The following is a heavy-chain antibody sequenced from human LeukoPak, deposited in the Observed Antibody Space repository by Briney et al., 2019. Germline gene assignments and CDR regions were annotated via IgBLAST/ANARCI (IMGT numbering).Heavy chain of an antibody. CDR1: RGSLSGYY. Sequence: SETLSLTRAVYRGSLSGYYWSWIRQPPGKGLEWIGEINHSRSTNYNPSLKSRVTIAVDTSKNQFSLKLSSVAAADTAVYYCARGLSVGYSNYWAWGQGTLVTVSS. CDR3: ARGLSVGYSNYWA. J-gene: IGHJ5*02. D-gene: IGHD4-11*01. V-gene: IGHV4-34*01. CDR2: INHSRST.